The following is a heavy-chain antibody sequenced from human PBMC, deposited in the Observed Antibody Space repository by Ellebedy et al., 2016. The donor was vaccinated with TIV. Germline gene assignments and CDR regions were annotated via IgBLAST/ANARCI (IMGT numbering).Heavy chain of an antibody. Sequence: GESLKISCAASGFTFTNFWMTWVRQTPGEGLEWVANIKQDGSAKYYVDSVKGRFTISRDNANNSLYLQMNSLRAEDTAVYYCARDRSGTYLDWGQGTLVTVSS. D-gene: IGHD1-26*01. CDR1: GFTFTNFW. V-gene: IGHV3-7*03. CDR3: ARDRSGTYLD. J-gene: IGHJ4*02. CDR2: IKQDGSAK.